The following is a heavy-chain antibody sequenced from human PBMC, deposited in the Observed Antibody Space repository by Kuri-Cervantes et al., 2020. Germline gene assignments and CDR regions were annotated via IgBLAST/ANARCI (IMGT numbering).Heavy chain of an antibody. D-gene: IGHD6-13*01. CDR1: GYTFTGYY. CDR3: ARVPIAAAVNYWYFDL. J-gene: IGHJ2*01. Sequence: ASVKVSCKASGYTFTGYYMHWVRQAPGQRLEWMGWVNAGNGNTKYSQKFQGRVTITADESTSTAYMELSGLRSEDTAVYYCARVPIAAAVNYWYFDLWGRGTLVTVSS. V-gene: IGHV1/OR15-3*01. CDR2: VNAGNGNT.